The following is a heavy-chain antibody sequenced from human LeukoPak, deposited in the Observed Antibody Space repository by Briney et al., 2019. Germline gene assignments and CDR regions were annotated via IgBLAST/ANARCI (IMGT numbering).Heavy chain of an antibody. CDR3: ARAPYCGGDCYNFDY. Sequence: SVKVSCKASGYTFTNYGTSWVRQAPGQGLEWMGWIIPIFGTANYAQKFQGRVTITADESTSTAYMELSSLRSEDTAVYYCARAPYCGGDCYNFDYWGQGTLVTVSS. D-gene: IGHD2-21*02. J-gene: IGHJ4*02. V-gene: IGHV1-69*13. CDR1: GYTFTNYG. CDR2: IIPIFGTA.